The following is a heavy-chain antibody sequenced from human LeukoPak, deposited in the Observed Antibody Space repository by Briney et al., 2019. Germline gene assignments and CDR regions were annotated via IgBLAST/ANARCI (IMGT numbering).Heavy chain of an antibody. Sequence: PGGSLRLSCAASGFTFDDYTMHWVRQAPGKGLEWVSLISWDGGSTYYADSVKGRFTISRDNSKNTLYLQMNSLRAEDTAVYYCAKDKHSSGWYFDYWGQGTLVTVSS. CDR2: ISWDGGST. V-gene: IGHV3-43*01. CDR3: AKDKHSSGWYFDY. D-gene: IGHD6-19*01. CDR1: GFTFDDYT. J-gene: IGHJ4*02.